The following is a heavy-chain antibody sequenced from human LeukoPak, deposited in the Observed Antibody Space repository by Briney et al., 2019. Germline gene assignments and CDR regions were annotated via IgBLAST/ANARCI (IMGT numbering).Heavy chain of an antibody. V-gene: IGHV4-34*01. CDR2: INHSGST. CDR1: GGSFSGYY. D-gene: IGHD3-9*01. J-gene: IGHJ6*02. Sequence: PSETLSLTCAVYGGSFSGYYWSWIRQPPGKGREWRGEINHSGSTNYNPSLKSRVTISVDTSKSQFSLKLSSVTAADTAVYYCARRGELRYFDWLLYYYYGMDVWGQGTTVTVSS. CDR3: ARRGELRYFDWLLYYYYGMDV.